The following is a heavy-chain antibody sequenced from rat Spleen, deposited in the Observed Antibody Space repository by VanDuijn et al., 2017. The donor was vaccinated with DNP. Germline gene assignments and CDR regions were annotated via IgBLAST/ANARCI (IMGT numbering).Heavy chain of an antibody. CDR3: ARYYGYYYVMDA. CDR2: ISTGGGNT. D-gene: IGHD1-6*01. J-gene: IGHJ4*01. Sequence: EVQLVESGGGLVQPGRSLKLSCAASGFTFSNYDMAWVRQAPTKGLEWVASISTGGGNTYYRDSVKGRFTISRDNAKSTLYLQMDSLRSEDTATYYCARYYGYYYVMDAWGQGASVTVSS. V-gene: IGHV5S23*01. CDR1: GFTFSNYD.